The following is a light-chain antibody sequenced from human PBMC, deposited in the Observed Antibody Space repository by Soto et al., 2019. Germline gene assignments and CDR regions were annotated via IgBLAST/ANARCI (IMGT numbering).Light chain of an antibody. V-gene: IGLV2-14*01. Sequence: QSALTQPASVCGSPGQSIALSGTGTSSGVGGYDYVSWYQQHPDKAPKLMIYEVTKRPSGVSNRSSGSKSGKTASLPLSGLKPDDEADYYGSSHSSGSTRVFGSGTKRSVL. CDR1: SSGVGGYDY. CDR3: SSHSSGSTRV. J-gene: IGLJ1*01. CDR2: EVT.